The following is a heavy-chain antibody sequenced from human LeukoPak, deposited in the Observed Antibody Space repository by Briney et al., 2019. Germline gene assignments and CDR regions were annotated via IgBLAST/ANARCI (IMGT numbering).Heavy chain of an antibody. D-gene: IGHD2/OR15-2a*01. J-gene: IGHJ6*02. Sequence: GGSLRLSCAASGFTFSRYWMHWLRQAPGKGLVWVSRISTDGSTTTYADSVKGRFTIPRDNGKNTLYLQMNSLIAEDTAVYYCASYLTSIPSGMDVWGQGTTVTVSS. V-gene: IGHV3-74*01. CDR2: ISTDGSTT. CDR1: GFTFSRYW. CDR3: ASYLTSIPSGMDV.